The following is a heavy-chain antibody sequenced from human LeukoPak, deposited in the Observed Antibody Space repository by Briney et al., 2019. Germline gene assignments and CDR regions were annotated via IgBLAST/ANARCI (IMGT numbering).Heavy chain of an antibody. CDR3: AKDRGWELRYFDY. J-gene: IGHJ4*02. CDR2: VRYDGHNE. V-gene: IGHV3-30*02. Sequence: GGSLRLSCEASGFTFNNYVMTWVRQTPGKGLEWVAFVRYDGHNEYYADSVKGRFTIARDNSKNTLYLQMNSLRAEDTAVYYCAKDRGWELRYFDYWGQGTLVTVSS. D-gene: IGHD1-26*01. CDR1: GFTFNNYV.